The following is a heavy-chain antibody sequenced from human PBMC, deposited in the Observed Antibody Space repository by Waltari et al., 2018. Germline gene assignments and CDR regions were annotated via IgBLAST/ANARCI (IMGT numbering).Heavy chain of an antibody. J-gene: IGHJ4*02. D-gene: IGHD2-15*01. V-gene: IGHV4-59*11. CDR2: IYYSGST. Sequence: QVQLQESGPGLVKPSETLSLTCTVSGGSISSHYWSWIRQPPGKGLEWIGYIYYSGSTNYNPSLKCRVTISVDTSKNQFSLKLSSVTAADTAVYYCARDRGYCSGGSCYLADYWGQGTLVTVSS. CDR3: ARDRGYCSGGSCYLADY. CDR1: GGSISSHY.